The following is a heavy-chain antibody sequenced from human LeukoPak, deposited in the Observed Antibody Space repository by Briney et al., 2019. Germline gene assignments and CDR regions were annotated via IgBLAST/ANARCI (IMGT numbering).Heavy chain of an antibody. CDR1: GFTFPNAW. J-gene: IGHJ4*02. CDR2: IKSKGNGGTI. CDR3: TTDPGTGVRGY. D-gene: IGHD3-10*01. Sequence: GGSLRLSCAASGFTFPNAWVNWVRQAPGKGLELVGHIKSKGNGGTIDYAAPVKGRFTISGDDSKNTVYLQMNSLEIEDTAVYFCTTDPGTGVRGYWGQGTLITVSS. V-gene: IGHV3-15*01.